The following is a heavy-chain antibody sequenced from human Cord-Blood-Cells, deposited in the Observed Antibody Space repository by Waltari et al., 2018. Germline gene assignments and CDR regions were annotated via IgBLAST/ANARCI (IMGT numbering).Heavy chain of an antibody. CDR1: GGSISSSSYY. D-gene: IGHD4-17*01. V-gene: IGHV4-39*01. CDR2: IYYGGST. CDR3: ARPSRSTHYMDG. J-gene: IGHJ6*03. Sequence: QLQLQESGPGLVTPSETLSLTCTVSGGSISSSSYYWGWIRQPPGKGLEWTGSIYYGGSTYYHPSLKSRVTISVDTSKDQFSLKLSSVTAADTAGYYCARPSRSTHYMDGLGKGTTGTVSS.